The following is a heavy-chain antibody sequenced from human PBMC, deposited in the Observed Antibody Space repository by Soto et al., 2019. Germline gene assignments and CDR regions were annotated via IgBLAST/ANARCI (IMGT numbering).Heavy chain of an antibody. V-gene: IGHV1-69*12. J-gene: IGHJ6*02. CDR1: GGTFSSYA. Sequence: QVQLVQSGAEVKKPGSSVKVSCKASGGTFSSYAISWVRQAPGQGLEWMGGIIPIFGTANYAQKFQGRVTITADESTSTDYMELSSLRSEDTAVYYCARVPVDYYYYGMDVWGQGTTVTVSS. CDR3: ARVPVDYYYYGMDV. CDR2: IIPIFGTA.